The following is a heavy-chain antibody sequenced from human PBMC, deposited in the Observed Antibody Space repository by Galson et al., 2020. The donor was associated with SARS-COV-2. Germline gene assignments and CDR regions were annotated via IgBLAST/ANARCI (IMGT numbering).Heavy chain of an antibody. D-gene: IGHD3-22*01. V-gene: IGHV3-11*01. J-gene: IGHJ6*02. CDR3: ARDSMVMVREDYYDSSGYYYGMDV. CDR1: GFTFSDYY. CDR2: ISSSGSTI. Sequence: GESLKISCAASGFTFSDYYMSWIRQAPGKGLEWVSYISSSGSTIYYAASVKGRFTISRDNAKNSLYLQMNSLRAEDTAVYYCARDSMVMVREDYYDSSGYYYGMDVWGQGTTVTVSS.